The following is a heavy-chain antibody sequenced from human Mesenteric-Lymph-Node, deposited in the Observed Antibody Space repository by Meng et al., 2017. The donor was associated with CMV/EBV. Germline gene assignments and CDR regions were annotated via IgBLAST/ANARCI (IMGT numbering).Heavy chain of an antibody. CDR2: IYWDDDK. D-gene: IGHD6-13*01. J-gene: IGHJ4*02. V-gene: IGHV2-5*02. CDR1: GFSLSTSGVG. CDR3: AHSSGIAAAGPFYFDY. Sequence: QITLKESGPTLVKPAQTLTLNCTFAGFSLSTSGVGVGWIRQPPGKALEWLALIYWDDDKRYSPSLKSRLTITKDTSKNQVVLTMTNMDPVDTATYYCAHSSGIAAAGPFYFDYWGQGTLVTVSS.